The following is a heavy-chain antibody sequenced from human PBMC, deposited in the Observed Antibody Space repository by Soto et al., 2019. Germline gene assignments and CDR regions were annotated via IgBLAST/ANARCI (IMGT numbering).Heavy chain of an antibody. CDR3: ARFTGYDTVDPY. J-gene: IGHJ4*02. Sequence: EVQLVESGGGLVQPGGSLRLSCAASGFTFSTYWIHWVRQAPGKGLVWVSRINGDGSSTTYADSVKGRFTISRDNAKNTVYLPMNSLRAEDTAVYYCARFTGYDTVDPYWGQGTLVTVSS. D-gene: IGHD5-12*01. CDR1: GFTFSTYW. V-gene: IGHV3-74*01. CDR2: INGDGSST.